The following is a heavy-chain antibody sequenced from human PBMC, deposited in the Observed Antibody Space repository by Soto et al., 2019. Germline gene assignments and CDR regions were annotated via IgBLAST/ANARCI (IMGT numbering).Heavy chain of an antibody. CDR2: ISSSGHTI. D-gene: IGHD1-1*01. V-gene: IGHV3-48*01. CDR1: GFTFSIYS. Sequence: EVQLVESGGDLVQPGGSLRLSCATSGFTFSIYSMNWVRQAPGKGLEWVSYISSSGHTIYYADSVRGRFTISRDNAKNPLSLQINTRRAEDRAVYYCAGDYMESPRDYGGQGTLVPVSS. J-gene: IGHJ4*02. CDR3: AGDYMESPRDY.